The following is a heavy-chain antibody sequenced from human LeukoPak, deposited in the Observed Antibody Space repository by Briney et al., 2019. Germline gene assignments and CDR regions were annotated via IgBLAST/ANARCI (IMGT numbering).Heavy chain of an antibody. V-gene: IGHV4-4*07. Sequence: SETLSLTCSVSGDSISRYYWNWIRQPAGRGLEWIGRIFTGGFINYNPSLSSRVTVSLDTSKSQVSLKLTSVTAADTAVYYCARHSMLSSTYFGVSDIWGQGTTVTVSS. D-gene: IGHD6-13*01. CDR1: GDSISRYY. CDR2: IFTGGFI. CDR3: ARHSMLSSTYFGVSDI. J-gene: IGHJ3*02.